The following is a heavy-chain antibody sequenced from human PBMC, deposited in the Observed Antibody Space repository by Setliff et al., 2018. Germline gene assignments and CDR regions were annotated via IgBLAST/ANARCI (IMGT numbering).Heavy chain of an antibody. D-gene: IGHD5-18*01. CDR1: GGSISSSSYY. CDR2: IFYSGST. J-gene: IGHJ4*02. CDR3: ASTTYGYSYDY. V-gene: IGHV4-39*07. Sequence: SETLSLTCTVSGGSISSSSYYWVWIRQPPGKGLEWIGNIFYSGSTYYNPSLKSRVTISIDTSKNQFSLKLSSVTAADTTVYFCASTTYGYSYDYWGQGTLVTVSS.